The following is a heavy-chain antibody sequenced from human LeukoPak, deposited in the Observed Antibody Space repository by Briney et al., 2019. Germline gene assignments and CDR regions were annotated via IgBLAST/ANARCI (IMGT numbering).Heavy chain of an antibody. CDR1: GFTFSSYA. J-gene: IGHJ4*02. D-gene: IGHD5-18*01. CDR3: AKGRYSYGQYYFDY. CDR2: ISGSGGST. Sequence: SGGSLRLSCAASGFTFSSYAMSWVRQAPGKGLEWVSVISGSGGSTYYADSVKGRFTISRDNSKNTLFLQMDSLRAEDTAVYYCAKGRYSYGQYYFDYWGQGTLVTVSS. V-gene: IGHV3-23*01.